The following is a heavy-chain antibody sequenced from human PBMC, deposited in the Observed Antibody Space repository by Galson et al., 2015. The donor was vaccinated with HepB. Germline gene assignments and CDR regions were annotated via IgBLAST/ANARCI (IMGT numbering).Heavy chain of an antibody. CDR1: GDSVSSNSAA. CDR3: AREEDIVVVVAATLSSGFDP. V-gene: IGHV6-1*01. D-gene: IGHD2-15*01. CDR2: TYYRSKWYN. J-gene: IGHJ5*02. Sequence: CAISGDSVSSNSAAWNWIRQSPSRGLEWLGRTYYRSKWYNDYAVSVKSRITNNPDTSKNQFSLQLNSVTPEDTAVYYCAREEDIVVVVAATLSSGFDPWGQGTMVTVSS.